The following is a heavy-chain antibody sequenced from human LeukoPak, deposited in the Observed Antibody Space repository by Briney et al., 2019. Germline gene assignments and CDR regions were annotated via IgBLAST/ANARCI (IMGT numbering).Heavy chain of an antibody. CDR3: ATGRDPYKTGH. J-gene: IGHJ4*02. D-gene: IGHD3-10*01. Sequence: PSETLSLTCTFSGGSFSPAHWSWIRQPPGKGLEWIGVICGNGHTDYNPSLQSRVTISVDTSKRQFSLKLSSLAAADTAVYYCATGRDPYKTGHWGQGTLVTVSS. V-gene: IGHV4-59*01. CDR1: GGSFSPAH. CDR2: ICGNGHT.